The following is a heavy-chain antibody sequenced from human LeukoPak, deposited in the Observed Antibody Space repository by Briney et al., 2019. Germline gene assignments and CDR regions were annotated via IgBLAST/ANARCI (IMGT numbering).Heavy chain of an antibody. CDR2: IYYSGST. V-gene: IGHV4-59*01. CDR3: ARGYCYGYGLDY. D-gene: IGHD3-16*01. Sequence: SETLSLTCTVSGGSISSYYWSWIRQPPGKGLEWLGYIYYSGSTNYNPSLQSQVTISVVSSKNQFSLKVTSVTAANTAVYYCARGYCYGYGLDYWGQGTLVTVSS. CDR1: GGSISSYY. J-gene: IGHJ4*02.